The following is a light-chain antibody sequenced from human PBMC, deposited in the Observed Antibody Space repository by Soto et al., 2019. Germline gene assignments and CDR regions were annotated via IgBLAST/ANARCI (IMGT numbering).Light chain of an antibody. V-gene: IGKV3-20*01. Sequence: EIVLTQSPGTLSLSPGERGTLSCRASQSVSNNYLAWYQQKPGQAPRLLIYGASNRATGIPDRFSGSGYGTDFTLTISRLEPEDFAVYYCQQYGSSGTFGQGTKVDIK. J-gene: IGKJ1*01. CDR2: GAS. CDR3: QQYGSSGT. CDR1: QSVSNNY.